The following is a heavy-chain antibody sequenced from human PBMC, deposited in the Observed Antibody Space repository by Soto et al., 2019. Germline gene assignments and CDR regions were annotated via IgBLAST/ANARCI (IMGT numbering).Heavy chain of an antibody. Sequence: PSETLSLTCTVSGGSISSSSYYWGWIRQPPGKGLEWIGSIYYSGSTYYNPSLKSRVTISVDTSKNQFSLKLSSVTAADTAVYYCARQTTGTTNAIPFDPWGQGTLVTVSS. V-gene: IGHV4-39*01. D-gene: IGHD1-1*01. CDR2: IYYSGST. CDR1: GGSISSSSYY. J-gene: IGHJ5*02. CDR3: ARQTTGTTNAIPFDP.